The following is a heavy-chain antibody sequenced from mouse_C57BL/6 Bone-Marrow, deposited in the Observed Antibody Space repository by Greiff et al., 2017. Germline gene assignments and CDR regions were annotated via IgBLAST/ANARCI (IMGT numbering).Heavy chain of an antibody. J-gene: IGHJ3*01. CDR2: IDPSDSYT. Sequence: QVQLQQPGAELVRPGTSVKLSCKASGYTFTSYWMHWVKQRPGQGLEWIGVIDPSDSYTNYNQKFKGKATLTVDTSSSTAYMQLSSLTSEDSAVXFCARGIPAWFAYWGQESLVTVSA. CDR3: ARGIPAWFAY. CDR1: GYTFTSYW. V-gene: IGHV1-59*01.